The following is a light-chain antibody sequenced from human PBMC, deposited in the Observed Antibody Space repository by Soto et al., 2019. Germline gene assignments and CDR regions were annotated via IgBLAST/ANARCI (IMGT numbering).Light chain of an antibody. CDR1: QSVSSSY. CDR3: HQRSNWPPDT. J-gene: IGKJ5*01. V-gene: IGKV3D-20*02. CDR2: DAS. Sequence: EIVLTQSPGTLSLSPGERATLSCRASQSVSSSYLAWYQQKPGQAPRLLIYDASNRATGIPARFSGSGSGTDFTLTISSLEPEDFAVYYCHQRSNWPPDTFGQGTRLEI.